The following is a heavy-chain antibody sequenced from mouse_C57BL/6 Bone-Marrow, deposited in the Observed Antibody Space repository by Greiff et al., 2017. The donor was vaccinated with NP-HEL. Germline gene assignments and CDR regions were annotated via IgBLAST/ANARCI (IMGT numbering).Heavy chain of an antibody. CDR2: IYPGSGST. CDR1: GYTFTSYW. D-gene: IGHD1-1*01. Sequence: QVQLQQSGAELVKPGASVKMSCKASGYTFTSYWITWVKQRPGQGLEWIGDIYPGSGSTNYNEKFKSKATLTVDTSSSTAYMQLSSLTSEDSAVYYCARPTVWYFDVWGTGTTVTVSS. V-gene: IGHV1-55*01. CDR3: ARPTVWYFDV. J-gene: IGHJ1*03.